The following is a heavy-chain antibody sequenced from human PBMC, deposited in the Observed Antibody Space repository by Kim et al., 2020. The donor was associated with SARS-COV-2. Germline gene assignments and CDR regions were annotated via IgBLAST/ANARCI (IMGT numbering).Heavy chain of an antibody. CDR2: ISGSGNST. J-gene: IGHJ6*02. Sequence: GGSLRLSCAVSGFTFSNYAMSWVRQAPGKRLEWVSVISGSGNSTYYADTVKGRFTISRDNSKNTLYLQMDSLRAEDTAVYYCAKGLGEIAAASRGPLYYYYYYGMDVWGQGTMVTVSS. CDR3: AKGLGEIAAASRGPLYYYYYYGMDV. V-gene: IGHV3-23*01. CDR1: GFTFSNYA. D-gene: IGHD6-13*01.